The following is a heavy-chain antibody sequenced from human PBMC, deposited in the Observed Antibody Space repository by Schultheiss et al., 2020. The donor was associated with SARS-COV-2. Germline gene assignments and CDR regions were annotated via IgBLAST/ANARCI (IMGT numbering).Heavy chain of an antibody. D-gene: IGHD3-22*01. V-gene: IGHV4-34*01. CDR1: GGSFSDYY. CDR3: AIRSGYNAFDI. J-gene: IGHJ3*02. CDR2: INHSGST. Sequence: SETLSLTCAVYGGSFSDYYWSWIRQPPGKGLEWIGEINHSGSTNYNPSLKSRVTISVDKSKNQFSLKLSSVTAADTAVYYCAIRSGYNAFDIWGQGTMVTVSS.